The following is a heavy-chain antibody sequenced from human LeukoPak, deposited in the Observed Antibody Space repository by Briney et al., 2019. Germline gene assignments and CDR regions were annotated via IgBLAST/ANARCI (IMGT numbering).Heavy chain of an antibody. Sequence: SETLSLTCIVSGGSISSSGYYWGWIRQPPGEGLEWIGNIYYSGSTYYNPSLKSRVTISVDTSKNQFSLKLSSVTAAHTAVYYCARYSGFQFDYWGQGTLVTVSS. CDR2: IYYSGST. CDR3: ARYSGFQFDY. D-gene: IGHD5-12*01. J-gene: IGHJ4*02. V-gene: IGHV4-39*01. CDR1: GGSISSSGYY.